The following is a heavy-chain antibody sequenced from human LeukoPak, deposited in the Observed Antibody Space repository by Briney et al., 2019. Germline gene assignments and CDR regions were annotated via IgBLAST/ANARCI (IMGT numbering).Heavy chain of an antibody. CDR1: GYTFTSYG. CDR3: ARVMEAYGDYGRAYYYMDV. V-gene: IGHV1-18*01. D-gene: IGHD4-17*01. CDR2: ISAYNGDT. Sequence: GASVKVSCKASGYTFTSYGINWVRQAPGQGLEWMGWISAYNGDTNYAQKLQGRVTMTTDTSTSTAYMELRSLRSDDTAVYYCARVMEAYGDYGRAYYYMDVWGKGTTVTISS. J-gene: IGHJ6*03.